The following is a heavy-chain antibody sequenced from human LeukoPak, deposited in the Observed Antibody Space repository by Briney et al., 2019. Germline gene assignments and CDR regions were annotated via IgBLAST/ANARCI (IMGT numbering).Heavy chain of an antibody. CDR3: ATDYVEMATITSGAFDI. D-gene: IGHD5-24*01. Sequence: GASVKVSCKASGYTFTSYDINWVRQATGQGLEWMGWMNPNSGNTGYAQKFQGRVTMTRNTSISTAYMELSSLRSEDTAVYYCATDYVEMATITSGAFDIWGQGTMVTVSS. CDR2: MNPNSGNT. CDR1: GYTFTSYD. V-gene: IGHV1-8*01. J-gene: IGHJ3*02.